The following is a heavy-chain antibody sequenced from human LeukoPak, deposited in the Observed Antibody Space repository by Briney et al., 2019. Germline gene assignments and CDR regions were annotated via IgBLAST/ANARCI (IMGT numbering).Heavy chain of an antibody. J-gene: IGHJ4*02. CDR2: IGGRSNDI. V-gene: IGHV3-11*06. Sequence: PGGSLKLSWAASGFIFSDYNMIWFRQAQGKGPEGVSFIGGRSNDIFYADSVKGRFTISRDNAKNSLYLQMNSLRAEDAAMYYCLRGHSVYDFRIYWGQGTLVTVSS. CDR1: GFIFSDYN. CDR3: LRGHSVYDFRIY. D-gene: IGHD5/OR15-5a*01.